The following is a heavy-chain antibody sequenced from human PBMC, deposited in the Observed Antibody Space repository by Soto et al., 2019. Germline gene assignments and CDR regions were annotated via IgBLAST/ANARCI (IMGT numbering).Heavy chain of an antibody. CDR1: GFSFSDYA. CDR2: IRTKIYRETT. CDR3: ARDIFDATGKYFDF. J-gene: IGHJ4*02. Sequence: PGGSLRLSCTASGFSFSDYAVSWVRQAPGKGLEWVSSIRTKIYRETTQYAASVKGRSTISRDDSESTACLQMNSLKTEDAAVYYCARDIFDATGKYFDFWGRGTLVTVSS. V-gene: IGHV3-49*04. D-gene: IGHD2-15*01.